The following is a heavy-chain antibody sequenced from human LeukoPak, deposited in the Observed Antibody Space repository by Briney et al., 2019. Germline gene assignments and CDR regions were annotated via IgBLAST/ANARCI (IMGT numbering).Heavy chain of an antibody. CDR2: IYYTGST. D-gene: IGHD4-17*01. V-gene: IGHV4-59*01. Sequence: SETLSLTCTVSGGSISGYYWSWIRQPPGKGLEWIGYIYYTGSTNYNPSLKSRVIISVDTSKNQFSLKVSSVTAADTAVYYSVRSKSGTYGWFDPWGQGTLVTVSS. J-gene: IGHJ5*02. CDR3: VRSKSGTYGWFDP. CDR1: GGSISGYY.